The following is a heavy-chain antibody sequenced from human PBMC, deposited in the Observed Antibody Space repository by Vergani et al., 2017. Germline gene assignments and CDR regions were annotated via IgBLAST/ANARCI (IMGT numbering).Heavy chain of an antibody. Sequence: QLQLQESGPGLVKPSATLSLTCSVSGASIRSSNYYWGWIRQPPGKGLEWIASRYYSGGTYYNPSLKSRVTISVDTSKNQFSLKLSSVTAADTAVYFCARHSTVEWLVKLGWIDPWGQGILVTVSS. CDR3: ARHSTVEWLVKLGWIDP. V-gene: IGHV4-39*01. CDR2: RYYSGGT. J-gene: IGHJ5*02. D-gene: IGHD6-19*01. CDR1: GASIRSSNYY.